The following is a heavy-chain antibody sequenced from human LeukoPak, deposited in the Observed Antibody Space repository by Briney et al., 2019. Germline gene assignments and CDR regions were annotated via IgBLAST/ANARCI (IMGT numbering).Heavy chain of an antibody. Sequence: PGRSLRLSCSASGFTLSSYSMHWVRQAPGKGLEWVAVISYDGNNKYDADSVKGRFTISRDNSKNTLYLQMNSLRAEDTAVYYCARLPGYCSSNSCYKMTIPFDYWGQGTLVTVSS. CDR2: ISYDGNNK. CDR1: GFTLSSYS. CDR3: ARLPGYCSSNSCYKMTIPFDY. D-gene: IGHD2-2*02. V-gene: IGHV3-30-3*01. J-gene: IGHJ4*02.